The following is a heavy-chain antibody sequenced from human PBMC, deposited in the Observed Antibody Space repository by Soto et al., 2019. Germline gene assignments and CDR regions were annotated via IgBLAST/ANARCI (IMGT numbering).Heavy chain of an antibody. CDR2: IYWDDDK. CDR1: GFSLSTSGVG. D-gene: IGHD3-16*01. CDR3: AHRGDDGDALDI. J-gene: IGHJ3*02. Sequence: QITLKESGPTLVKPTQTLTLTCTFSGFSLSTSGVGVGWIRQPPGKALEWLALIYWDDDKRYSPSLKSRLTITTDTAKNQVLLIRTNMDPVDTATYYCAHRGDDGDALDIWGQGTMVTVSS. V-gene: IGHV2-5*02.